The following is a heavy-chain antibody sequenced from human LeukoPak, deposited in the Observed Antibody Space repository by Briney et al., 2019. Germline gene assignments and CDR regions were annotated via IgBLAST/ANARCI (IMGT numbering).Heavy chain of an antibody. CDR3: AKDYSYGSDY. V-gene: IGHV3-30*02. D-gene: IGHD5-18*01. J-gene: IGHJ4*02. CDR2: IRYDGSNK. CDR1: GFTFSSYA. Sequence: GGSLRLSCAASGFTFSSYAMSWVRQAPGKGLEWVAFIRYDGSNKYYTDSVKGRFTISRDNSKNTLYLQMNSLRAEDTAVYYCAKDYSYGSDYWGQGTLVTVSS.